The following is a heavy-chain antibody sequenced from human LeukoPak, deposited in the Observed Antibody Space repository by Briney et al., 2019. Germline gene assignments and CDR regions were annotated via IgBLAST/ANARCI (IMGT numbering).Heavy chain of an antibody. D-gene: IGHD3-16*02. CDR3: AREGLYYDYVWGSYRPDAFDI. CDR2: IKHDGSDK. CDR1: GFTLSDYW. Sequence: GGSLRLSCAASGFTLSDYWMSWVRQAPGKGLEWVANIKHDGSDKYYVDSVKGRFNISRDNAKNSLYLQMNSLRAEDTAVYYCAREGLYYDYVWGSYRPDAFDIWGQGTMVTVSS. J-gene: IGHJ3*02. V-gene: IGHV3-7*01.